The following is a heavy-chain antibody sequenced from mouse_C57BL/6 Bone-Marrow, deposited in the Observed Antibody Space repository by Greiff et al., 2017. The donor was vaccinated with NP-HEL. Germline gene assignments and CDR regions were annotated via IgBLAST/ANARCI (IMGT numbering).Heavy chain of an antibody. V-gene: IGHV5-9*01. CDR2: ISGGGGNT. CDR3: ARHDYDYDGGFAY. CDR1: GFTFSSYT. Sequence: DVHLVESGGGLVKPGGSLKLSCAASGFTFSSYTMSWVRQTPEKRLEWVATISGGGGNTYYPDSVKGRFTISRDNAKNTLYLQMSSLRSEDTALYYCARHDYDYDGGFAYWGQWTLVTVSA. D-gene: IGHD2-4*01. J-gene: IGHJ3*01.